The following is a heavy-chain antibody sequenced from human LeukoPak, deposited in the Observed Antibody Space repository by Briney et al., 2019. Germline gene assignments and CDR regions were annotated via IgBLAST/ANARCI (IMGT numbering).Heavy chain of an antibody. CDR1: GGSISSYY. D-gene: IGHD5-18*01. CDR3: ARGMRGFIQLWTSYYFDY. Sequence: SETLSLTCTVSGGSISSYYWSWIRQPPGKGLEWIGYIYYSGSTNYNPSLKSRVTISVDTSKNQFSLKLSSVTAADTAVYYCARGMRGFIQLWTSYYFDYWGQGTLVTVSS. J-gene: IGHJ4*02. V-gene: IGHV4-59*01. CDR2: IYYSGST.